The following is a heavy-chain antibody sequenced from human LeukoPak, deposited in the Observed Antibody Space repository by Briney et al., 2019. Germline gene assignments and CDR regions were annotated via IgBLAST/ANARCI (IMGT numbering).Heavy chain of an antibody. CDR2: ISYDGSNK. V-gene: IGHV3-30*18. Sequence: GGSLRLSCAASGFTFSSYGMHWVRQAPGKGLEWVAVISYDGSNKYYADSVKGRFTISRDNSKNTLYLQMNSLRAEDTAVYYCAKDRRTVVVTYYFDYWGQGTLVTVSS. D-gene: IGHD2-21*02. CDR1: GFTFSSYG. J-gene: IGHJ4*02. CDR3: AKDRRTVVVTYYFDY.